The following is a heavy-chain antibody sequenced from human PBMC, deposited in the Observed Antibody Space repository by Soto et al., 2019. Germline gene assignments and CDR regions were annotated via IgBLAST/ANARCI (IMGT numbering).Heavy chain of an antibody. Sequence: GGSLRLSCAASGFTFSSYGMHWVRQAPGKGLEWVAVIWYDGSNKYYADSVKGRFTISRDNSKNTLYLQMNSLRAEDTAVYYCARDGLLRFWEWLSRTYFDYWGQGTLVPVSS. CDR1: GFTFSSYG. D-gene: IGHD3-3*01. CDR3: ARDGLLRFWEWLSRTYFDY. J-gene: IGHJ4*02. V-gene: IGHV3-33*01. CDR2: IWYDGSNK.